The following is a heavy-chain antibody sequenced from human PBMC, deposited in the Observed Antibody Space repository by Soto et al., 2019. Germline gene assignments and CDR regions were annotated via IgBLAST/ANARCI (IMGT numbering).Heavy chain of an antibody. CDR3: ARHLTYCSAGSCYSDFPYYGMDV. Sequence: SETLSLTCTVSGCSFSPNYWSWIRQPPGKGLEWVGYIYYDGTARHNPSLKSRVTISLETSRSQFSLRLTSVTAADTAVYYCARHLTYCSAGSCYSDFPYYGMDVWGQGTTVTVSS. D-gene: IGHD2-15*01. CDR1: GCSFSPNY. J-gene: IGHJ6*02. V-gene: IGHV4-59*08. CDR2: IYYDGTA.